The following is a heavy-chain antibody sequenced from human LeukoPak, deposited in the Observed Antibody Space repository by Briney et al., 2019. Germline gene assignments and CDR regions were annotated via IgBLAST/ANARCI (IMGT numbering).Heavy chain of an antibody. J-gene: IGHJ4*02. CDR3: ASWSGSYWTRWYFDY. V-gene: IGHV1-69*05. Sequence: SVKVSCKASGGTFSSYAISRVRQAPGQGLEWMGGIIPIFGTANYAQKFQGRVTITTDESTSTAYMELSSLRSEDTAVYYCASWSGSYWTRWYFDYWAREPWSPSPQ. CDR2: IIPIFGTA. D-gene: IGHD1-26*01. CDR1: GGTFSSYA.